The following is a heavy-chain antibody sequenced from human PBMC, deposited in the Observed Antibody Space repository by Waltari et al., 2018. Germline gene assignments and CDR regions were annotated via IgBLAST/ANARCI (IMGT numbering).Heavy chain of an antibody. CDR1: GDSISGYY. V-gene: IGHV4-59*08. D-gene: IGHD1-1*01. CDR3: ARHSEYNAGFYFDS. Sequence: QVQLQELGPGLVKPSETLSLTCAASGDSISGYYWSWIRQPPGKGVEWIGVIYSSGNTNYNPSLNSRVTISLHMSKKSFSLNLFSVTAADTAVYYCARHSEYNAGFYFDSWGQGVLVTVAT. CDR2: IYSSGNT. J-gene: IGHJ4*02.